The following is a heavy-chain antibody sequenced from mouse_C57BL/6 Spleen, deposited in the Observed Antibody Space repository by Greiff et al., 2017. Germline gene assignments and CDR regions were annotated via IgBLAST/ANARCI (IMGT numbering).Heavy chain of an antibody. J-gene: IGHJ1*03. Sequence: EVMLVESGGGLVQPGGSLSLSCAASGFTFTDYYMSWVRQPPGKALEWLGFISNKANGYTTEYSASVKGRFTISRDNSQSILYLQMNALRAEDSATYYCARYYGSRYFDVWGTGTTVTVSS. D-gene: IGHD1-1*01. V-gene: IGHV7-3*01. CDR3: ARYYGSRYFDV. CDR1: GFTFTDYY. CDR2: ISNKANGYTT.